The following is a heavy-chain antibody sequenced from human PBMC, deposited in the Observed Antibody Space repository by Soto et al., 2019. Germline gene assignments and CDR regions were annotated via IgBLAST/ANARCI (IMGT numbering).Heavy chain of an antibody. D-gene: IGHD2-2*02. CDR3: ARQLSPYTYVAY. CDR1: GYTFTGYY. CDR2: INLNSGGT. J-gene: IGHJ4*02. Sequence: QVQLVQSGAEVKKPGASVKVSCKASGYTFTGYYMHWVRQAPGQGLEWMGWINLNSGGTNYAQKFQGWVTMTRETSISTAYMELSRLRSDDTAVYYFARQLSPYTYVAYWGQGTLVTVSS. V-gene: IGHV1-2*04.